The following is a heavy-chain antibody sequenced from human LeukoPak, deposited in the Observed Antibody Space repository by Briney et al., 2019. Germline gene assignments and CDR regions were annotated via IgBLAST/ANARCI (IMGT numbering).Heavy chain of an antibody. D-gene: IGHD3-16*01. J-gene: IGHJ3*02. CDR2: IRYDGSNK. V-gene: IGHV3-30*02. CDR1: GFTFSSYG. Sequence: AGSLRLSGAASGFTFSSYGMHWVRQAPGKGLEWVAFIRYDGSNKYYADSVKGRFTISRDNSKNTLYLQMNSLRPEDTAVYYCASWDPQLGDAFDIWGQGTMVTVSS. CDR3: ASWDPQLGDAFDI.